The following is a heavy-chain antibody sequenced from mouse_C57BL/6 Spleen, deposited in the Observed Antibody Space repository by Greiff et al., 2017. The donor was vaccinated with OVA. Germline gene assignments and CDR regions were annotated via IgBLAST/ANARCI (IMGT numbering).Heavy chain of an antibody. CDR1: GYTFTSYW. V-gene: IGHV1-64*01. D-gene: IGHD2-4*01. CDR2: IHPNSGST. J-gene: IGHJ1*03. Sequence: QVHVKQPGAELVKPGASVKLSCKASGYTFTSYWMHWVKQRPGQGLEWIGMIHPNSGSTNYNEKFKSKATLTVDKSSSTAYMQLSSLTSEDSAVYYCARRDYDWYFDVWGTGTTVTVSS. CDR3: ARRDYDWYFDV.